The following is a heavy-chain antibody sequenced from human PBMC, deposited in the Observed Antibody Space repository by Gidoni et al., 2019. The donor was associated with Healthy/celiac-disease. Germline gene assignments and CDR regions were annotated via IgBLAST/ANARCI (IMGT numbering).Heavy chain of an antibody. CDR2: ISYDGSNK. Sequence: QVQLVESGGGVVQPGRSLRLSCAASGFTFSSYAMHWVRQAPGKGLEWVAVISYDGSNKYYADSVKGRFTISRDNSKNTLYLQMNSLRAEDTAVYYCARDPRDTVLDSTFDYWGQGTLVTVSS. CDR3: ARDPRDTVLDSTFDY. CDR1: GFTFSSYA. D-gene: IGHD3-22*01. J-gene: IGHJ4*02. V-gene: IGHV3-30-3*01.